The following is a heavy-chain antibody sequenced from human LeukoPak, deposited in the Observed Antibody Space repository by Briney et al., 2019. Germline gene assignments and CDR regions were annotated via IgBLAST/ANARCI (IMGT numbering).Heavy chain of an antibody. D-gene: IGHD2-2*01. V-gene: IGHV1-2*02. CDR2: INPNSGGT. CDR1: GYTFTGYY. J-gene: IGHJ4*02. Sequence: ASVKVSCKASGYTFTGYYMHWVRQAPGQGLEWMGWINPNSGGTNYAQKFQGRVTMTRDTSISTAYMELSRLRSDDTAVYYCARVATDGYCSSTSCYAEEYYFDYWGQGTLVTVSS. CDR3: ARVATDGYCSSTSCYAEEYYFDY.